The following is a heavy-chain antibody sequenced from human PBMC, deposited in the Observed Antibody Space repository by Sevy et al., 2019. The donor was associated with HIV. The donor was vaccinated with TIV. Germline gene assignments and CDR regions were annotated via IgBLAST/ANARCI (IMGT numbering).Heavy chain of an antibody. Sequence: ASVKVSCKASGYTFTSYDINWVRQATGQGLEWMGWRNPNSGNTGYAQKFQGRVTMTRNTSISTAYMELSSLRSEDTAVYYCARSFGELSLLLCWGQGTLVTVSS. CDR1: GYTFTSYD. V-gene: IGHV1-8*01. CDR2: RNPNSGNT. CDR3: ARSFGELSLLLC. J-gene: IGHJ4*02. D-gene: IGHD3-10*01.